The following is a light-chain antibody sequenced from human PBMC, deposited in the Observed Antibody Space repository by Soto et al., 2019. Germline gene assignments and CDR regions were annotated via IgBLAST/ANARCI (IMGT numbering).Light chain of an antibody. CDR1: SSDVGSYNR. Sequence: QSALTQPPSVSGSPGQSVTISCTGTSSDVGSYNRVSWYQQPPGTAPKLMIYEGTKRPSGVSSRFSGSKSGNTASLTVSGLQSDDEADYFCCLYTSFFSFFGGGTKLTVL. CDR3: CLYTSFFSF. CDR2: EGT. J-gene: IGLJ2*01. V-gene: IGLV2-18*01.